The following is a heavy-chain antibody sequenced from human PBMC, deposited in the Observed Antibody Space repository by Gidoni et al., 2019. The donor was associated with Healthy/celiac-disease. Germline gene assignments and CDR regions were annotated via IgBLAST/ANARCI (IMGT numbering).Heavy chain of an antibody. CDR3: ARTSITMIVVVITPPDY. D-gene: IGHD3-22*01. J-gene: IGHJ4*02. V-gene: IGHV1-18*04. CDR2: ISAYNGNT. CDR1: GYTFTSYG. Sequence: QVQLVQSGAEVKKPGASVKVSCNASGYTFTSYGISWVRQAPGQGLEWMGWISAYNGNTNYAQKLQGRVTMTTDTSTSTAYMELRSLRSDDTAVYYCARTSITMIVVVITPPDYWGQGTLVTVSS.